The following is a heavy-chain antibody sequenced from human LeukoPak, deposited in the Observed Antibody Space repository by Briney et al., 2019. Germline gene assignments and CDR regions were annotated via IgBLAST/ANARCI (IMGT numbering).Heavy chain of an antibody. CDR2: ISSNGGST. Sequence: GGSLRLSCAASGFTFSSYAMHWVRQAPGKGLEYVSAISSNGGSTYYANSVKGRFTISRDNSKNTLYLQMGSLRAEDMAVYYCAGSTTVVTLFDYWGQGTLVTVSS. J-gene: IGHJ4*02. CDR1: GFTFSSYA. V-gene: IGHV3-64*01. CDR3: AGSTTVVTLFDY. D-gene: IGHD4-23*01.